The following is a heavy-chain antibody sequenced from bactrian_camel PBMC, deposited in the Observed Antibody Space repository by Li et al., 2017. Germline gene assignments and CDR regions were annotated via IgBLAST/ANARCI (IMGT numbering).Heavy chain of an antibody. Sequence: HVQLVESGGGSVQAGGSLSLSCVASGFIFSNYDMYWVRQAPEKGLDWVSIINADGTNTYYADSVKGRFTISLDAAKKSLHLQMVNLTPDDGGVYYCAGGPALGYRTCRLDSDLRVWGQGTQVTVS. D-gene: IGHD1*01. CDR2: INADGTNT. J-gene: IGHJ4*01. CDR1: GFIFSNYD. CDR3: AGGPALGYRTCRLDSDLRV. V-gene: IGHV3S14*01.